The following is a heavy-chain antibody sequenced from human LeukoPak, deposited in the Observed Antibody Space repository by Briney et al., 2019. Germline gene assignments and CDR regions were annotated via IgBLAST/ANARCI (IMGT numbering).Heavy chain of an antibody. V-gene: IGHV3-48*04. J-gene: IGHJ4*02. D-gene: IGHD1-7*01. CDR1: GFTFSSYW. CDR3: ARGWRENYQIDY. Sequence: PGGSLRLSCAASGFTFSSYWMSWVRQAPGKGLEWVSYISGSGSTIYYADSVKGRFIIFRDNAKNSLNLQMKSLRAEDTAVYYCARGWRENYQIDYWGQGTLVTVSS. CDR2: ISGSGSTI.